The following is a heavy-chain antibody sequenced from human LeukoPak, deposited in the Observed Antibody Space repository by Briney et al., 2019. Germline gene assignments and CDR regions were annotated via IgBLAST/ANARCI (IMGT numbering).Heavy chain of an antibody. CDR2: INPNSGGT. D-gene: IGHD2-2*01. CDR1: GYTFTGYY. Sequence: ASVKVSCKASGYTFTGYYMHWVRQAPGQGLEWMGWINPNSGGTNYAQKFQGRVTMTRDTSISTAYMELSRLRSDDTTVYYCARVASIVVVPAARYPLLFDPWGQGTLVTVSS. V-gene: IGHV1-2*02. J-gene: IGHJ5*02. CDR3: ARVASIVVVPAARYPLLFDP.